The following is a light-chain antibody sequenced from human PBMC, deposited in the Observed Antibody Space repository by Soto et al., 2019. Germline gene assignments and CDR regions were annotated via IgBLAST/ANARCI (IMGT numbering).Light chain of an antibody. CDR2: SAS. V-gene: IGKV3-15*01. CDR3: QQYNNWPRT. CDR1: QSISSN. J-gene: IGKJ1*01. Sequence: EIVMTQSPATLSVSPGERATLSCRASQSISSNLAWYQQKPGQAPRLLIYSASTRATGIPASFSGSGSGTEFTLTISSLQSEDFGVYYCQQYNNWPRTFGQGTKVEIK.